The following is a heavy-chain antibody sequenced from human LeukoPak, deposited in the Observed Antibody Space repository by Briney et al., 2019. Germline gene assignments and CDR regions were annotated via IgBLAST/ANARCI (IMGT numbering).Heavy chain of an antibody. J-gene: IGHJ4*02. D-gene: IGHD3-9*01. V-gene: IGHV1-69*04. CDR3: ARDGPRLRRYFDWLLETPYFDY. Sequence: SVKVSCKASGYTFTTYDINWVRQAPGQGLEWMGRIIPILGIANYAQKFQGRVTITADKSTSTAYMELSSLRSEDTAVYYCARDGPRLRRYFDWLLETPYFDYWGQGTLVTVSS. CDR1: GYTFTTYD. CDR2: IIPILGIA.